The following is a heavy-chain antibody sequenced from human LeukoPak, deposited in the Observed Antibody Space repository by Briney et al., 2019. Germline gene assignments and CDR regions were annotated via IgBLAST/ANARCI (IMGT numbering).Heavy chain of an antibody. CDR1: GGSFGGYS. CDR3: ARRQLWFGKPYYFDF. CDR2: ITHRGVS. Sequence: KTSETLSLTCAVYGGSFGGYSWSWIRQSSRKGLEWIGEITHRGVSNYNPSLKNRVTISIAKSKNQFSLKLKFLTVADTAVYYCARRQLWFGKPYYFDFWGQGTLVTVSS. D-gene: IGHD3-10*01. V-gene: IGHV4-34*01. J-gene: IGHJ4*02.